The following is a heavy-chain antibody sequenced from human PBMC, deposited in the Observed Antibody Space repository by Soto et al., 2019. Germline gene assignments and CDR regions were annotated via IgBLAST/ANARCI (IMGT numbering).Heavy chain of an antibody. CDR2: IKDSGDSS. CDR3: VKCCASYTSCWYAN. Sequence: PGGSLRLSCAAAGCIFSNYATHWVSQAPGKGLELLSTIKDSGDSSFCVDSVKGRFSISRDNSRNTLYLQINSLRAEYTALYFCVKCCASYTSCWYANWGQGAPVTVFS. J-gene: IGHJ4*02. CDR1: GCIFSNYA. D-gene: IGHD6-13*01. V-gene: IGHV3-23*01.